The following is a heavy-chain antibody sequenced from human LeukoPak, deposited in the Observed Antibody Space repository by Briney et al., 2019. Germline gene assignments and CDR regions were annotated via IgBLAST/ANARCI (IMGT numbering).Heavy chain of an antibody. CDR3: MRHASGEPPLY. CDR1: GASISTNTHY. CDR2: IHHTGTP. V-gene: IGHV4-39*01. Sequence: PSETLSLICIVSGASISTNTHYWGWVRQPPGKGLEWIASIHHTGTPYYNPSLKSRVTISVDTSKNQFSLQFSSVIAADTAVYYCMRHASGEPPLYWGQGTLVTASS. J-gene: IGHJ4*02. D-gene: IGHD7-27*01.